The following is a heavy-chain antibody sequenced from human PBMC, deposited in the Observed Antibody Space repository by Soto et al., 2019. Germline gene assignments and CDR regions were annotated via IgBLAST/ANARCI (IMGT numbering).Heavy chain of an antibody. CDR1: GGSISSSCYY. J-gene: IGHJ4*02. CDR3: ARLWRDVVVPAAPIDY. V-gene: IGHV4-39*01. Sequence: QLQLQESGPGLVKPSETLSLTCTVSGGSISSSCYYWGWIRQPPGKGLEWIGSIYYSGSTYYNPSLKSRVTISVDTSKNQFSLKLSSVTAADTAVYYCARLWRDVVVPAAPIDYWGQGTLVTVSS. CDR2: IYYSGST. D-gene: IGHD2-2*01.